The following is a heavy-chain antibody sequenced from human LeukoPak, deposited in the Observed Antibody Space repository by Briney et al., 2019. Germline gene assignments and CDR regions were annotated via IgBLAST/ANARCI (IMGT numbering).Heavy chain of an antibody. D-gene: IGHD2-2*01. V-gene: IGHV1-2*02. CDR2: INPNSGGT. CDR1: GYTFTGYY. J-gene: IGHJ6*03. CDR3: ARDTTGYQLLYYYYYYMDV. Sequence: GASVKVSCKASGYTFTGYYMHWVRQAPGQGLEWMGWINPNSGGTNYAQKFRGRVTMTRDTSISTAYMELSRLRSDDTAVYYCARDTTGYQLLYYYYYYMDVWGKGTTVTVSS.